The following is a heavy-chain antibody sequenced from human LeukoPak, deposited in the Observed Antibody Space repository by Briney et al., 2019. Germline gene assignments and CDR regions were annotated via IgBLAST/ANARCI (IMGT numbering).Heavy chain of an antibody. V-gene: IGHV3-23*01. D-gene: IGHD3-22*01. Sequence: GGSLRLSCAASGSTFSNRAMSWVRQAPGKGLEWVSGISFSDARTYYADSVKGRFTISGDNSKNTLYLQMNSLRAEDTAVYYCAKDLSFTYYYDSSGVLYFEHWGQRTLVTASS. CDR1: GSTFSNRA. J-gene: IGHJ4*02. CDR3: AKDLSFTYYYDSSGVLYFEH. CDR2: ISFSDART.